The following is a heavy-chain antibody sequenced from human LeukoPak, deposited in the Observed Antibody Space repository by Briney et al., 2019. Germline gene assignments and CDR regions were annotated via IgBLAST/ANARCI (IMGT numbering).Heavy chain of an antibody. Sequence: SQTLSLTCTVSGGSISSGGYYWSWIRQHPGKGLEWIGYIYYSGSTYYNPSLKSRVTISVDTSENRFSLKLSSVTAADTAVYYCARVVGAPREYYFDYWGQGTLVTVSS. CDR3: ARVVGAPREYYFDY. J-gene: IGHJ4*02. CDR1: GGSISSGGYY. V-gene: IGHV4-31*03. D-gene: IGHD1-26*01. CDR2: IYYSGST.